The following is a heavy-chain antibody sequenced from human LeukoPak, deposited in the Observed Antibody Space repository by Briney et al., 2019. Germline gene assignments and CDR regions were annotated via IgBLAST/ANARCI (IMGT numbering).Heavy chain of an antibody. Sequence: EGSLRLSCTASGFTFNNYAISWVRQAPGKGLEWVSGISGSGDNTYYADSVKGRFTISRDNSKNTLYLQMNSLRAEDTAVYYCARARRITMVRGVSSALDYWGQGTLVTVSS. D-gene: IGHD3-10*01. V-gene: IGHV3-23*01. J-gene: IGHJ4*02. CDR3: ARARRITMVRGVSSALDY. CDR2: ISGSGDNT. CDR1: GFTFNNYA.